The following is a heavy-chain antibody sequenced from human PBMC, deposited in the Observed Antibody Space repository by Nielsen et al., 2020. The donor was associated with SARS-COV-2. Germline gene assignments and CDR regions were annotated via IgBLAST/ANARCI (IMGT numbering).Heavy chain of an antibody. J-gene: IGHJ2*01. D-gene: IGHD3-3*01. CDR2: IRSKAYGGTT. V-gene: IGHV3-49*04. CDR3: TRADFWSGWYFDL. CDR1: GFTFGDYA. Sequence: GESLKISCTASGFTFGDYAMSWVRQAPGKGLEWVGFIRSKAYGGTTEYAASVKGRFTISRDDSKSIAYLQMNSLKTEDTAVYYCTRADFWSGWYFDLWGRGTLVTVSS.